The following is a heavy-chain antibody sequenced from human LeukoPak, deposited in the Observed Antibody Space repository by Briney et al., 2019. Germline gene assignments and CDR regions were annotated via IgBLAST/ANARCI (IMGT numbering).Heavy chain of an antibody. CDR3: ARALSRGYSGYDYGLGY. V-gene: IGHV1-69*05. D-gene: IGHD5-12*01. Sequence: SVKVSCKASGGTFSSYAISWVRQAPGQGLEWMGGIIPIFGTANYAQKLQGRVTMTTETSTSTAYMELRSLRSDDTAVYYCARALSRGYSGYDYGLGYWGQGTLVTVSS. J-gene: IGHJ4*02. CDR1: GGTFSSYA. CDR2: IIPIFGTA.